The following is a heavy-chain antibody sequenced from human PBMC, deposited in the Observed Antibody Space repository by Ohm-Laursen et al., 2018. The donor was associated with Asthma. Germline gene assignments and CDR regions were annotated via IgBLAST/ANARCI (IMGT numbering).Heavy chain of an antibody. D-gene: IGHD1-26*01. J-gene: IGHJ4*02. CDR1: GGSISSSNW. V-gene: IGHV4-4*03. CDR3: ARGSIVGATELDY. Sequence: PGTLSLTCAVSGGSISSSNWWSWVRQPPGKGLERIGEIYHSGSTNYNPSLKSRVTISVDKSKNQFSLKLSSVTAADTAVYYCARGSIVGATELDYWGQGTLVTVSS. CDR2: IYHSGST.